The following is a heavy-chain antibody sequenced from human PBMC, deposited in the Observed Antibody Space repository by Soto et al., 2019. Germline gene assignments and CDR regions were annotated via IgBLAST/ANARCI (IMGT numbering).Heavy chain of an antibody. J-gene: IGHJ1*01. CDR3: AREEGGGREYFTQ. CDR2: IGSRSSGI. V-gene: IGHV3-48*02. D-gene: IGHD1-26*01. CDR1: GFTFTTYS. Sequence: EVQLVESGGGLVQPGGSLRLSCAASGFTFTTYSMNWVRQAPGKGLEWVSYIGSRSSGIYYADSVKGRFTISRDNAKNSVYLKMSRMRDEDTAVYYCAREEGGGREYFTQWGQGTLVTVSS.